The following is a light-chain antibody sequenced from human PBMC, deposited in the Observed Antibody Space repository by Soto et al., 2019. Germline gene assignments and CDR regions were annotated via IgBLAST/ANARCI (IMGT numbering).Light chain of an antibody. CDR2: KAS. CDR1: QSISTW. V-gene: IGKV1-5*03. CDR3: QHYNNWPLT. Sequence: DIQMTQSPSTLSASVGDRVIITCRASQSISTWLAWHQQKPGKAPKLLISKASSLESGVPSRFSGSGSGTEFTLTISSLQPDDFAVYYCQHYNNWPLTFGGGTKVDI. J-gene: IGKJ4*01.